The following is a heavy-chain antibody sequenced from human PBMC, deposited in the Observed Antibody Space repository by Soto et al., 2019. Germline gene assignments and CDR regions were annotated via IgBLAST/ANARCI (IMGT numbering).Heavy chain of an antibody. V-gene: IGHV3-64D*06. Sequence: GGSLRLSCSASGFTFSSYAMHWVRQAPGRGLEYVSSISTNGGSTHYADSVKGRFTISRDNSKNTQYLQMSSLRADDTAVYYCVKGEYYYDSSGYYPFDYWGQGT. CDR2: ISTNGGST. D-gene: IGHD3-22*01. CDR3: VKGEYYYDSSGYYPFDY. J-gene: IGHJ4*02. CDR1: GFTFSSYA.